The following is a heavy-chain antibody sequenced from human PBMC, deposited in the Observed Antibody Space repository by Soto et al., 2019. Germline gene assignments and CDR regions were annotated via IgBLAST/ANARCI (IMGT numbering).Heavy chain of an antibody. V-gene: IGHV3-9*01. D-gene: IGHD6-25*01. J-gene: IGHJ6*02. CDR2: VDWNSGST. CDR1: GFTFCDFA. Sequence: PRGSLRLSCAASGFTFCDFAMHWFRQSPGKGLEWVSGVDWNSGSTAYADSVKGRFTISRDNARNSLYLQMNSLRAEDTALYYCVKGRGSYEVKFGMDVWGQGTTVTVSS. CDR3: VKGRGSYEVKFGMDV.